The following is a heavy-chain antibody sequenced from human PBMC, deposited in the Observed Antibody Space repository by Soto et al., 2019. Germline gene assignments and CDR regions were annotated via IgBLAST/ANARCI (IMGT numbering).Heavy chain of an antibody. CDR1: QFCLRSYA. J-gene: IGHJ4*02. CDR2: ISFDGNSL. Sequence: AGCLRLSCAASQFCLRSYALHWIRQSPGKGLEWVAVISFDGNSLHYADSVRDRFTISRDNSKNTLYLQMNNLRPEDTAVYYCARTFDTITYYFDYWGQGTVVTVSS. D-gene: IGHD3-9*01. CDR3: ARTFDTITYYFDY. V-gene: IGHV3-30-3*01.